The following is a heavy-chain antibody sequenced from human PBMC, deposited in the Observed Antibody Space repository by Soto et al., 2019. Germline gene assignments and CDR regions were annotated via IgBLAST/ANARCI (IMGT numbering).Heavy chain of an antibody. CDR2: IGTAGDT. CDR1: GFTFSSYD. CDR3: ARGRFRDYSAPGFYYYGMDV. D-gene: IGHD4-4*01. V-gene: IGHV3-13*01. J-gene: IGHJ6*02. Sequence: EVQLVESGGGLVQPGGSLRLSCAASGFTFSSYDMHWVRQATGKGLEWVSAIGTAGDTYYPGSVKGRFTISRENAKNSLYLQMNSLRAGDTAVYYCARGRFRDYSAPGFYYYGMDVWGQGTTVTVSS.